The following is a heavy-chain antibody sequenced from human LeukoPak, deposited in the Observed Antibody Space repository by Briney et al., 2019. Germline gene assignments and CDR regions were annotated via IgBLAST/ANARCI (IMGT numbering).Heavy chain of an antibody. J-gene: IGHJ4*02. V-gene: IGHV3-48*01. CDR2: ISSSSSTI. CDR3: ARGPYGSGSYYLDY. Sequence: PGGPLRLSCAASGFTFSSYSMNWVRQAPGKGLEWVSYISSSSSTIYYADSVKGRFTISRDNAKNSLYLQMNSLRAEDTAVYYCARGPYGSGSYYLDYWGQGTLVTVSS. CDR1: GFTFSSYS. D-gene: IGHD3-10*01.